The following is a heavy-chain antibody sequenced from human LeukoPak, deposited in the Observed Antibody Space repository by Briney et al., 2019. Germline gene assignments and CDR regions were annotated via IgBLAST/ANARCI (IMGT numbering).Heavy chain of an antibody. CDR2: INQDGSDK. J-gene: IGHJ6*04. D-gene: IGHD3-10*02. Sequence: PGRSLRLSCAASGLTFSIHWMNWVRQAPGKGLECVANINQDGSDKYYVDSVKGRFTISRDNAKNSLYLQMNSLRAEDTAVYYCAELGITMIGGVWGKGTTVTISS. CDR3: AELGITMIGGV. V-gene: IGHV3-7*01. CDR1: GLTFSIHW.